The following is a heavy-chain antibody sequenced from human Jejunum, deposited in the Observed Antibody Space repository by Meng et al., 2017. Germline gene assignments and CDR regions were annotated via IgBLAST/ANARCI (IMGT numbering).Heavy chain of an antibody. D-gene: IGHD3-9*01. CDR2: INPSTGGT. CDR1: GYTFNGYY. J-gene: IGHJ4*02. CDR3: ARANDILTGYNLFDY. V-gene: IGHV1-2*02. Sequence: ASVKVSCKASGYTFNGYYLQWVRQAPGQGLEWMGWINPSTGGTNYAQKFQGRVTMAWDASINTAYMELSSLRSDDSAVYYCARANDILTGYNLFDYWGQGTLVTVSS.